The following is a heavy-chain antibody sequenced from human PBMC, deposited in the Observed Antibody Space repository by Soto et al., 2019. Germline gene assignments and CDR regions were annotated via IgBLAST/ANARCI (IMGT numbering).Heavy chain of an antibody. CDR3: ATMKKPRGYYYGLNV. V-gene: IGHV4-4*02. CDR2: IYHLGGT. J-gene: IGHJ6*02. Sequence: SETLSLTCAVSGDSVRSSNWWTWVRQSPGKGLEWIGEIYHLGGTNYNPSLKSRVTISVDTAKNQVSLKLSSVTAADTAVYYCATMKKPRGYYYGLNVWGQGTTVTVSS. CDR1: GDSVRSSNW.